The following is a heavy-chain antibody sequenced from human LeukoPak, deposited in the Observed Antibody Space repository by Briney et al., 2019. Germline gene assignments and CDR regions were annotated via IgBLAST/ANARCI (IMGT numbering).Heavy chain of an antibody. J-gene: IGHJ4*02. Sequence: GSLRLSCAASGFTFSSYAMSWVRQPPGKGLEWIATIYYSGGTYCNPSLKSRVTISVDTSKNQFSLNLNSVTAADTAVYYCARARYESTLPFFWGQGTLVTVSS. V-gene: IGHV4-39*07. CDR3: ARARYESTLPFF. D-gene: IGHD3-22*01. CDR2: IYYSGGT. CDR1: GFTFSSYA.